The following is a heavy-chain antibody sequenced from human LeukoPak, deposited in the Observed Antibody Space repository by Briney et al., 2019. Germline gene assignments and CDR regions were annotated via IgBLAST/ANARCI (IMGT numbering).Heavy chain of an antibody. Sequence: GGSLRLSCAASGFVFSNYAMSWVRQAAGKGLEWVSVISGSGGNTYYADSVKGRFTIHRDSYKNTLSLQMDSLRAEDTAVYYCARSPLIRESYGDKIVKFDYWGQGTLVTVSS. D-gene: IGHD4-17*01. V-gene: IGHV3-23*01. J-gene: IGHJ4*02. CDR1: GFVFSNYA. CDR3: ARSPLIRESYGDKIVKFDY. CDR2: ISGSGGNT.